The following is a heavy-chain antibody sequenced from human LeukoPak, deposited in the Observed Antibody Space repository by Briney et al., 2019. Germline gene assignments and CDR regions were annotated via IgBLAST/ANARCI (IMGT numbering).Heavy chain of an antibody. V-gene: IGHV4-34*01. D-gene: IGHD3-10*01. Sequence: GSLRLSCAASGFTFSSYSMNWVRRPPGKGLEWIGEINHSGSTNYNPSLKSRVTISVDTSKNQFSLKLSSVTAADTAVYYCARLVFGYYYYGMDVWGQGTTVTVSS. CDR1: GFTFSSYS. CDR3: ARLVFGYYYYGMDV. CDR2: INHSGST. J-gene: IGHJ6*02.